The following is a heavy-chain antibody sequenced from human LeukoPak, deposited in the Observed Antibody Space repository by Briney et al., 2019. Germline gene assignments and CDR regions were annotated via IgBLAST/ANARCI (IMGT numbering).Heavy chain of an antibody. CDR2: INPNSGGT. D-gene: IGHD3-22*01. CDR3: ARARSTMIVVVSSTLDY. CDR1: GYTFTGYY. V-gene: IGHV1-2*02. Sequence: ASVKVSCKASGYTFTGYYMHWVRQAPGQGLEWMGWINPNSGGTNYAQKFQGRVTMTRDTSISTAYMELSRLRSDDTAVYYCARARSTMIVVVSSTLDYWGQGTLVTVSS. J-gene: IGHJ4*02.